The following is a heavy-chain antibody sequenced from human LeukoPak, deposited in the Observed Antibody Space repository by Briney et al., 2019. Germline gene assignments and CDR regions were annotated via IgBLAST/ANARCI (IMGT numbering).Heavy chain of an antibody. D-gene: IGHD3-22*01. Sequence: SETLSLTCTVAGGSISSGDYYWSWIRQPPGKGLECIGYIYYSGSTYYNPSLKSRVTISVDTSKNQFSLKLSSVTAADTAVYYCARVVRWLSGAGYYFDYWGQGTLVTVSS. CDR1: GGSISSGDYY. CDR2: IYYSGST. CDR3: ARVVRWLSGAGYYFDY. J-gene: IGHJ4*02. V-gene: IGHV4-30-4*01.